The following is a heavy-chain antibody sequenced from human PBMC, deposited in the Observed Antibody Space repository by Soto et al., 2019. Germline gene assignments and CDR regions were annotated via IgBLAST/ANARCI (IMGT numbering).Heavy chain of an antibody. CDR1: GGSVSSGSYY. Sequence: QVRLQESGPGLVKPSETLSLTCTVSGGSVSSGSYYWSWIRQPPGKGLEWIGYIYYSGSTNYNPSLKSRVSISVDTSKNQFSLQLTSVTAADMAVYYCARDPRELKNAFEIWGQGTMVTVSS. J-gene: IGHJ3*02. CDR3: ARDPRELKNAFEI. CDR2: IYYSGST. D-gene: IGHD1-7*01. V-gene: IGHV4-61*01.